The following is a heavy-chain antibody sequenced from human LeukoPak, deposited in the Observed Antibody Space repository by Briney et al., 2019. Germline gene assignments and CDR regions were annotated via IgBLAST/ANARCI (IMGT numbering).Heavy chain of an antibody. J-gene: IGHJ4*02. CDR1: GFTFSSYW. D-gene: IGHD4-17*01. V-gene: IGHV3-7*05. CDR3: ATSKWTTVTPADY. CDR2: IKQDGSEK. Sequence: GGSLRLSCAASGFTFSSYWMSWVRQAPGKGLEWVANIKQDGSEKYYVDSVKGRFTISRDNSKNSLYLQMNSLRTEDTALYYCATSKWTTVTPADYWGQGTLVTVPS.